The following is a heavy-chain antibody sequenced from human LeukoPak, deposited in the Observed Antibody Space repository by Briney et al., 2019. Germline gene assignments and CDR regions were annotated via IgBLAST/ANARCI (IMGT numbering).Heavy chain of an antibody. CDR3: ARFVEMATIEAFDI. Sequence: VASVKVSCKVSGYTLTELSMHWVRQAPGKGLEWMGGFDPEDGETIYAQKFQGRVTITRNTSISTAYMELSSLRSEDTAVYYCARFVEMATIEAFDIWGQGTMVTVSS. D-gene: IGHD5-24*01. CDR1: GYTLTELS. V-gene: IGHV1-24*01. CDR2: FDPEDGET. J-gene: IGHJ3*02.